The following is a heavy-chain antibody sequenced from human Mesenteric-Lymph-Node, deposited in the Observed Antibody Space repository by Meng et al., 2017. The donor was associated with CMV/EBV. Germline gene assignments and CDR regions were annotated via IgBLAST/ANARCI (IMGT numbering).Heavy chain of an antibody. Sequence: SVKVSCKASGGTFSSYAISWVRQAPGQGLEWMGGIIPILGIANYAQKFQGRVTITADKSTSTAYMELGSLRSEDTAVYYCASIRPKVGAPDWGQGTLVTVSS. D-gene: IGHD1-26*01. CDR1: GGTFSSYA. CDR2: IIPILGIA. V-gene: IGHV1-69*10. J-gene: IGHJ4*02. CDR3: ASIRPKVGAPD.